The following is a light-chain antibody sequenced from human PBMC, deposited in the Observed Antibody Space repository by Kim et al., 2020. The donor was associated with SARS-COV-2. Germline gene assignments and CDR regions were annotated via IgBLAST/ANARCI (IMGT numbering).Light chain of an antibody. CDR3: QAWDSSTEV. CDR1: RLGDKY. CDR2: QDS. Sequence: SYELTQPPSVSVSPGQTASITCSGDRLGDKYACWYQLKPGQSPVLVIYQDSKRPSGIPERFSGSNSGNTATLTISGTQAMDEADYHCQAWDSSTEVFGGGTQLTVL. J-gene: IGLJ2*01. V-gene: IGLV3-1*01.